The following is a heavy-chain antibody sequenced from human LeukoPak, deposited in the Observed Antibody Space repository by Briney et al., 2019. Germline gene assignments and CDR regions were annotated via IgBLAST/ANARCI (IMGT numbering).Heavy chain of an antibody. CDR1: GFTFSSSG. CDR3: ATAFWNGYYTTDY. CDR2: ISGGGGGT. V-gene: IGHV3-23*01. D-gene: IGHD3-3*01. J-gene: IGHJ4*02. Sequence: GGSLRLSCAGSGFTFSSSGMNWVRQAPGKGLEWVSSISGGGGGTYYGDSVKGRFTISRDNSKNTLYLQMNSLRAEDTAVYYCATAFWNGYYTTDYWGQGTLVTVSS.